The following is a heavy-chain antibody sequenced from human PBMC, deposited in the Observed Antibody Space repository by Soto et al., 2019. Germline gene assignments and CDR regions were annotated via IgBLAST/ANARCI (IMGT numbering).Heavy chain of an antibody. CDR3: ARTNDFWSGPYYCYGMDV. V-gene: IGHV1-69*13. J-gene: IGHJ6*02. CDR2: IIPIFGTA. Sequence: ASVKVSCKASGGTFSSYAISWVRQAPGQGLEWMGGIIPIFGTANYAQKFQGRVTITADESTSTAYIELSSLRSEDTAVYYCARTNDFWSGPYYCYGMDVWGQGTTVTVSS. D-gene: IGHD3-3*01. CDR1: GGTFSSYA.